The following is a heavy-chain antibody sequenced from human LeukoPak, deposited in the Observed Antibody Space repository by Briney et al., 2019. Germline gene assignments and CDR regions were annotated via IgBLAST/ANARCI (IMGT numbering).Heavy chain of an antibody. V-gene: IGHV4-59*11. Sequence: SETLFLTCTVSGGSISSHYWSWIRQPPGKGLEWIGYIYYSGSTNYNPSLKSRVTISVDTSKNQFSLKLSSVTAADTAVYYCARLAKDFWSGYFPAYYYYYMDVWGKGTTVTVSS. J-gene: IGHJ6*03. CDR2: IYYSGST. CDR1: GGSISSHY. CDR3: ARLAKDFWSGYFPAYYYYYMDV. D-gene: IGHD3-3*01.